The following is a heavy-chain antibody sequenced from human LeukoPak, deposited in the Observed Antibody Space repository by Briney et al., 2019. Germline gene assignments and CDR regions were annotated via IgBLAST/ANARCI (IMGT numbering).Heavy chain of an antibody. Sequence: SETLSLTCTVSGGSISSYYWSWIRQPPGKGLEWIGYIYYSGSTNYNPSLKRRVTISVDTSKNQFSLKLSSVTAADTAVYYCARDRDSSGYYAAEFDYWGQGTLVTVSS. V-gene: IGHV4-59*01. D-gene: IGHD3-22*01. J-gene: IGHJ4*02. CDR3: ARDRDSSGYYAAEFDY. CDR2: IYYSGST. CDR1: GGSISSYY.